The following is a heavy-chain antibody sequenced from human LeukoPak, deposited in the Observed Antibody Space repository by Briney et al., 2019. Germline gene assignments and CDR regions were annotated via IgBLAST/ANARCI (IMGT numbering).Heavy chain of an antibody. CDR1: GGSISSSSYY. D-gene: IGHD6-13*01. V-gene: IGHV4-39*07. CDR2: IYYSGST. J-gene: IGHJ4*02. Sequence: SETLSLTCTVSGGSISSSSYYWGWIRQPPGKGLEWIGSIYYSGSTYYNPSLKSRVTISVDTSKNQFSLKLSSVTAADTAVYYCARVVVAAGTIYWGQGTLVTVSS. CDR3: ARVVVAAGTIY.